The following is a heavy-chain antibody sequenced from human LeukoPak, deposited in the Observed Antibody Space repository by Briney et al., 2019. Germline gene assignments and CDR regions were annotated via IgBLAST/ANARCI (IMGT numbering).Heavy chain of an antibody. D-gene: IGHD1-26*01. CDR2: INHSGST. Sequence: SETLSLTCAVYDGSFSGYYWSWIRQPPGKGLEWIGEINHSGSTNYNPSLKSRVTISVDTSKNQFSLKLSSVTAADTAVYYCARGGSYYNYYYYYMDVWGKGTTVTVSS. CDR1: DGSFSGYY. V-gene: IGHV4-34*01. J-gene: IGHJ6*03. CDR3: ARGGSYYNYYYYYMDV.